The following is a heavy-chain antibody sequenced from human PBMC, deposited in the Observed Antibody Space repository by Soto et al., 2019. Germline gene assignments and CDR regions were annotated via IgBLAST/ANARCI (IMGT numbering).Heavy chain of an antibody. D-gene: IGHD6-13*01. CDR1: GGSISSGGYS. V-gene: IGHV4-30-2*01. CDR3: ARKRRSSWYYYNYGMDV. CDR2: IYHSGST. Sequence: TLSLTCAVSGGSISSGGYSCSWIRQPPGKGLEWIGYIYHSGSTYYNPSLKSRVTISVDRSKNQFSLKLSSVSTAVTGVYYCARKRRSSWYYYNYGMDVWGQGTTVTVSS. J-gene: IGHJ6*02.